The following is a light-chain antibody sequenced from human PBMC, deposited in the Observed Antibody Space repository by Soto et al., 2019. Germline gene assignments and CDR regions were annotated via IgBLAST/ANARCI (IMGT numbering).Light chain of an antibody. V-gene: IGLV1-47*01. CDR3: AAWDDSLSGLV. CDR1: SSNIGSNY. J-gene: IGLJ2*01. Sequence: QLVLTQPPSASGTPGQRVTISCSRSSSNIGSNYVYWYQQLPGTAPKLLIYRNNQRPSGVPDRFSGSKSGTSASLAISGLRSEDEADYYCAAWDDSLSGLVFGGGTQLTVL. CDR2: RNN.